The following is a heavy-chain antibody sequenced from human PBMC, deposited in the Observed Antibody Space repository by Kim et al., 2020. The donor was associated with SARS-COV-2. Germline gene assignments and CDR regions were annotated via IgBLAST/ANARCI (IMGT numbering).Heavy chain of an antibody. Sequence: NPALKSRVTISVDTSKNQFSLKLSSVTAADTAVYYCARDARSLRYSTIDYWGQGTLVTVSS. J-gene: IGHJ4*02. CDR3: ARDARSLRYSTIDY. D-gene: IGHD2-2*01. V-gene: IGHV4-31*02.